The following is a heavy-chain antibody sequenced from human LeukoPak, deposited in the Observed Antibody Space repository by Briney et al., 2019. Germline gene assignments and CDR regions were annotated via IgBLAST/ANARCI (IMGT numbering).Heavy chain of an antibody. J-gene: IGHJ3*01. CDR3: TRDSALLGVAFDL. V-gene: IGHV3-64D*06. CDR1: GFPFNTYA. D-gene: IGHD2-15*01. CDR2: ISSNGDNT. Sequence: GGSLRLSCSASGFPFNTYAIHWVRQAPGKGLEYVAGISSNGDNTDFADSAKGRFTISRDNSKSTLFLQMNSLRAEDTAVYFCTRDSALLGVAFDLWGQGTVVTISS.